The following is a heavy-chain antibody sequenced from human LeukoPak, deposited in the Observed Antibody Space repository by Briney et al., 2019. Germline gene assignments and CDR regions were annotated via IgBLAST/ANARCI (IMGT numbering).Heavy chain of an antibody. V-gene: IGHV4-34*01. D-gene: IGHD3-10*01. Sequence: SETLSLTCAVYGVSFSDYSWSWIRQPPGKGLEWIGEINHSGTTSYNPSLESRVTISLDTSKNQFSLHLSSVTAADTAVYYCAREVGSTDAFHIWGQGTMVTVSS. CDR1: GVSFSDYS. J-gene: IGHJ3*02. CDR2: INHSGTT. CDR3: AREVGSTDAFHI.